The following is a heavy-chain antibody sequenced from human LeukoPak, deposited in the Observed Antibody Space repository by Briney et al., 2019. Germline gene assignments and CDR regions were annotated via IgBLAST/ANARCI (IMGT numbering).Heavy chain of an antibody. CDR2: IYYSGST. CDR1: GGSISSYY. D-gene: IGHD6-19*01. CDR3: ARVPVAAAGIAVAGAYYYYGMDV. J-gene: IGHJ6*02. V-gene: IGHV4-59*01. Sequence: SETLSLTCTVSGGSISSYYWSWIRQPPGKGLEWIGYIYYSGSTNYNPSLKCRVTISVDTSKNQFSLKLSSVTAADTAVYYCARVPVAAAGIAVAGAYYYYGMDVWGQGTTVTVSS.